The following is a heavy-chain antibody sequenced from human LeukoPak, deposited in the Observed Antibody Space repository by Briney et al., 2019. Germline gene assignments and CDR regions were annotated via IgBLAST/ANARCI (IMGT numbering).Heavy chain of an antibody. V-gene: IGHV3-11*04. J-gene: IGHJ4*02. CDR1: EFSVGSNY. D-gene: IGHD2/OR15-2a*01. CDR2: ISSSGITI. Sequence: GGSLRLSCAASEFSVGSNYMTWVRQAPGKGLEWVSYISSSGITIYYADSVKGRFTISRDNAKNSLYLQMNSLRAEDTAVYYCASLDRGYYYSFDYWGQGILVTVSS. CDR3: ASLDRGYYYSFDY.